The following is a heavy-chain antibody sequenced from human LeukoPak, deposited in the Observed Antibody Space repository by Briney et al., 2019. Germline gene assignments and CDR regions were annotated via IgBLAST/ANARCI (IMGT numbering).Heavy chain of an antibody. CDR3: ASVTMVRGPHFDY. CDR2: ISSGSSTI. Sequence: GGSLRLSCAASGFTFSSYSMNWVRQAPGKGLEWVSYISSGSSTIYYADSVKGRFTISRDNSKNTVYLQMNSLRAEDTAVYYCASVTMVRGPHFDYWGQGTPVTVSS. D-gene: IGHD3-10*01. CDR1: GFTFSSYS. J-gene: IGHJ4*02. V-gene: IGHV3-48*01.